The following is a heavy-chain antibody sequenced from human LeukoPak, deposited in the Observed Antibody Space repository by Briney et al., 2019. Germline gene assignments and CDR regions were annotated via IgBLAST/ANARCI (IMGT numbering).Heavy chain of an antibody. V-gene: IGHV3-23*01. D-gene: IGHD3-3*01. CDR1: GFTFSSYA. CDR3: AKDGNYDFWSGYPNWFDP. J-gene: IGHJ5*02. Sequence: GGSLRLSCAASGFTFSSYAMSWVRQAPGKGLEWVSAISGSGGSTYYADSVKGRFTISRDNSKNTLYLQMNSLRAEDTAVYYSAKDGNYDFWSGYPNWFDPWGQGTLVTVSS. CDR2: ISGSGGST.